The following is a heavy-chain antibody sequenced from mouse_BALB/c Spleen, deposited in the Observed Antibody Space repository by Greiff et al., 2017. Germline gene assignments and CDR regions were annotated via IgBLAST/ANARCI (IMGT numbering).Heavy chain of an antibody. J-gene: IGHJ4*01. V-gene: IGHV3-2*02. CDR1: GYSITSDYA. CDR2: ISYSGST. D-gene: IGHD2-2*01. CDR3: ARSWLRDAMDY. Sequence: EVQLQQSGPGLVKPSQSLSLTCTVTGYSITSDYAWNWIRQFPGNKLEWMGYISYSGSTSYNPSLKSRISITRDTSKNQFFLQLKSVTTEDTATYYCARSWLRDAMDYWGQGTSVTVSS.